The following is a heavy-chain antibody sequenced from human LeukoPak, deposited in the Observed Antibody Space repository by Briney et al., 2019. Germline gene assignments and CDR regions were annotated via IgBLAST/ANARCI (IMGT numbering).Heavy chain of an antibody. Sequence: PSETLSLTCAVSGGSISSSNWWSWVRRPPGKGLEWIGEIYHSGSTNFNPSLKSRVSISLDTSQNQFSLKLSSVTAADTAVYYCAREGAARNFDYWGQGILVTVSS. CDR1: GGSISSSNW. CDR2: IYHSGST. D-gene: IGHD6-6*01. J-gene: IGHJ4*02. V-gene: IGHV4-4*02. CDR3: AREGAARNFDY.